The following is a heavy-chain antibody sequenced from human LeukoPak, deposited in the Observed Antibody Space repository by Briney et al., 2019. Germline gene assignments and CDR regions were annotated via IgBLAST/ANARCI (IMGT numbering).Heavy chain of an antibody. CDR2: IYYSGST. V-gene: IGHV4-59*01. D-gene: IGHD6-19*01. Sequence: SETLSLTCTVSSGSISSYYWSWIRQPPGKGLEWIGYIYYSGSTNYYPSLKSRATISVDTSKNQFSLKLRSVTAADTAVYYCAREYGSGWYYFDSWGQGTLVTVSS. CDR3: AREYGSGWYYFDS. J-gene: IGHJ4*02. CDR1: SGSISSYY.